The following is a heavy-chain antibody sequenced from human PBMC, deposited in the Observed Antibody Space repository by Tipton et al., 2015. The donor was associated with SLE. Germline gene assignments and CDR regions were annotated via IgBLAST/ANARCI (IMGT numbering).Heavy chain of an antibody. V-gene: IGHV4-61*02. J-gene: IGHJ4*02. D-gene: IGHD3-10*01. CDR1: GDSISSGLDY. Sequence: TLSLTCNVSGDSISSGLDYWTWIRQPAGKGLQWIGRIYTSGSTNYNPSLKSRVTISVDTSRNQFSLRLNFVTAADTAVYYCARMRRSYYSDYSFDYWGPGNLVTVSS. CDR3: ARMRRSYYSDYSFDY. CDR2: IYTSGST.